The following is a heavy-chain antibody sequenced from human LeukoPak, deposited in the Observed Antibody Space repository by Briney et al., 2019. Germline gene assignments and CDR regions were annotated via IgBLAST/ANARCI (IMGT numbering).Heavy chain of an antibody. CDR2: IWYDGSNK. Sequence: PGGSLRLSCAASGFTFSSYGMHWVRQAPGKGLEWVAVIWYDGSNKYYADSVKGRFTISRDNSKNTLYLQMNSLRAEDTAVYYCARDLAFYYYDSSGYFGAFDIWGQGTMVTVSS. J-gene: IGHJ3*02. CDR1: GFTFSSYG. V-gene: IGHV3-33*01. D-gene: IGHD3-22*01. CDR3: ARDLAFYYYDSSGYFGAFDI.